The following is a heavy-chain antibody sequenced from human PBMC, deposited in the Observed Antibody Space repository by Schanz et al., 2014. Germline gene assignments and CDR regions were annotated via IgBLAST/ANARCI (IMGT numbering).Heavy chain of an antibody. D-gene: IGHD6-13*01. Sequence: QVQLVQSGAEVKKPGSSVKVSCKASGGTFPSDTFTWVRQAPGQGLEWMGWISPYNGNTNYAPKFQGRVTITRDTLASTAYMEVSSLRSEDTAVYYCARSGSSNWYFFDYWGQGTLVTVSS. CDR1: GGTFPSDT. CDR2: ISPYNGNT. J-gene: IGHJ4*02. V-gene: IGHV1-18*01. CDR3: ARSGSSNWYFFDY.